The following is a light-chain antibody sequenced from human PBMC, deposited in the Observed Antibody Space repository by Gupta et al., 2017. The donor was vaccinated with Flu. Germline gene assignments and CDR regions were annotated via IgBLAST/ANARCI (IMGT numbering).Light chain of an antibody. CDR3: QQYNTYWT. CDR2: KAS. V-gene: IGKV1-5*03. CDR1: QSVNNW. Sequence: RFSQSPSTLSASVGDRVTITCRASQSVNNWLAWYQQKPGKAPTLLIYKASTLESGVPSRFSGSGSGTEFTLTISSLQPDDFATYYCQQYNTYWTFGQGTKVEVK. J-gene: IGKJ1*01.